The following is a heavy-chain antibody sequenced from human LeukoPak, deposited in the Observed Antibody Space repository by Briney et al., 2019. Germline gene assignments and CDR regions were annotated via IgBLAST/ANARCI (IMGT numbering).Heavy chain of an antibody. CDR1: GFIFRNYA. Sequence: GGSLRLSCAASGFIFRNYAMNWVRQAPGKGLEWVSGFSGIANTTSYADSVKGRFTISRDNSKNTLYLQMNSLRVEDTAIYYCAKVPWGAARGCFDFWGQGTLVTVSS. D-gene: IGHD6-6*01. J-gene: IGHJ4*02. CDR3: AKVPWGAARGCFDF. CDR2: FSGIANTT. V-gene: IGHV3-23*01.